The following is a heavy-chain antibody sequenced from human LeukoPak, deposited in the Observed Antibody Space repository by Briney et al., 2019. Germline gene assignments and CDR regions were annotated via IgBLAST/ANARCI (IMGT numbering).Heavy chain of an antibody. CDR1: GGSISSSSYY. CDR2: IYYSGST. CDR3: ARYSSGWPTGDAFDI. D-gene: IGHD6-19*01. V-gene: IGHV4-39*07. J-gene: IGHJ3*02. Sequence: SETLSLTCTVSGGSISSSSYYWGWIRQPPGKGLEWIGSIYYSGSTYYNPSLKSRVTISVDTSKNQFSLKLSSVTAADTAVYYCARYSSGWPTGDAFDIWGQGTMVTVSS.